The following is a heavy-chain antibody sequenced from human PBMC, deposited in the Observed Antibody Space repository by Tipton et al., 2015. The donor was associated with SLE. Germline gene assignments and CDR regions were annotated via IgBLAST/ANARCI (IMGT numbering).Heavy chain of an antibody. CDR1: GGSFSSSSYY. Sequence: GLVKPSETLSLTCAVYGGSFSSSSYYWGWIRQPPGKGLEWIGSIDYSGSTYYNPSLKSRVTISVDTSKNQFSLKLSSVTAADTAVYYCARAPPNTFGGVIGNYFDYWGQGTLVTVSS. V-gene: IGHV4-39*07. D-gene: IGHD3-16*02. CDR3: ARAPPNTFGGVIGNYFDY. CDR2: IDYSGST. J-gene: IGHJ4*02.